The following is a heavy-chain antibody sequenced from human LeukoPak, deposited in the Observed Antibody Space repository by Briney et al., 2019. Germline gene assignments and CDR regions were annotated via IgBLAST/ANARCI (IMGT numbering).Heavy chain of an antibody. CDR3: TSGAYDISTAYYNGIRDQFDY. J-gene: IGHJ4*02. D-gene: IGHD3-9*01. Sequence: GGSLRLSCVPSGFTFSEAWMNWVRQAPGKGLECVGRIKSKADGGTTVYGVPVTRRFRISREESQNSPYLHMNSLRTEDTPVYYCTSGAYDISTAYYNGIRDQFDYWGQGTLVTVSS. V-gene: IGHV3-15*01. CDR2: IKSKADGGTT. CDR1: GFTFSEAW.